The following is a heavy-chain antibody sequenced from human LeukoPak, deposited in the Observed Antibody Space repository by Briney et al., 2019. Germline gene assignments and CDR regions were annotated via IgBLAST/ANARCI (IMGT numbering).Heavy chain of an antibody. V-gene: IGHV3-30*18. CDR1: GFTFTSYD. CDR2: ISYDGSKT. CDR3: AKDLTGKTWAAAA. D-gene: IGHD1-20*01. Sequence: GRSLRLSCAASGFTFTSYDMHWVRHAPGKGLEWVAVISYDGSKTYHVDSVKGRFTISRDNSKNTLYLQMNSLRAEDTAMYYCAKDLTGKTWAAAAWGQGTLVTVSS. J-gene: IGHJ5*02.